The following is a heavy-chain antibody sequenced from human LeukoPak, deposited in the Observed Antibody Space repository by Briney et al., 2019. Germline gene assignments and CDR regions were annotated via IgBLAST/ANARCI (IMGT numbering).Heavy chain of an antibody. CDR3: VRNYVGNLRYYYYYYMDV. J-gene: IGHJ6*03. V-gene: IGHV4-34*01. D-gene: IGHD4-23*01. CDR2: INHSGST. Sequence: SETLSLTCAVYGGSFSGYYWSWIRQPPAKGLEWIGEINHSGSTNYNPSLKSRVTISVDTSKNQFSLKLSSVTAADTAVYYCVRNYVGNLRYYYYYYMDVWGKGTTVTISS. CDR1: GGSFSGYY.